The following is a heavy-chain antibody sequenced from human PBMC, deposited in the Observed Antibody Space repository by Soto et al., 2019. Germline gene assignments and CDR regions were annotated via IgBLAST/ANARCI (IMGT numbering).Heavy chain of an antibody. CDR2: ISGSGGST. CDR1: GFTFSSYA. D-gene: IGHD3-22*01. CDR3: VKGGYDSSGYYYGAGAFDI. V-gene: IGHV3-23*01. Sequence: PGGSLRLSCAASGFTFSSYAMSWVRQAPGKGLEWVSAISGSGGSTYYADSVKGRFTIPRDNSKNTLYLQMNSLRAEDTAVYYCVKGGYDSSGYYYGAGAFDIWGQGTMVTVSS. J-gene: IGHJ3*02.